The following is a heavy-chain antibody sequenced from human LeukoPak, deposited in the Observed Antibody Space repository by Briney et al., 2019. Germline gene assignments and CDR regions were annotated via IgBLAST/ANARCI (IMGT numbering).Heavy chain of an antibody. D-gene: IGHD3-22*01. CDR3: ARANDSSGYYFVDY. J-gene: IGHJ4*02. V-gene: IGHV4-4*07. CDR2: IYTSGST. Sequence: SETLSLTCTVSGGSISSYYWSWIRQPAGKGLEWIGRIYTSGSTNYNPSLKSRVTMSVDTSKNQFSLKLSSVTAADTAVYYCARANDSSGYYFVDYWGQGTLVTVSS. CDR1: GGSISSYY.